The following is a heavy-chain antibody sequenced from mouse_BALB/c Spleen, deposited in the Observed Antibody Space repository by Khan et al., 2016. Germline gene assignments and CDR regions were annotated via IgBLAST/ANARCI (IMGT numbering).Heavy chain of an antibody. CDR2: IDPFNGGT. J-gene: IGHJ4*01. D-gene: IGHD1-1*01. V-gene: IGHV1S135*01. CDR1: GHSFTSYY. Sequence: VQLQQSGPELMKPGASVKISCKASGHSFTSYYMHWVKQSHGKSLEWIGYIDPFNGGTSYNQKFKGKATLTVDKSSSTAYMHLSSLTSEDSAVYYCASSTQSCYAMDYWGQGTSVTVSS. CDR3: ASSTQSCYAMDY.